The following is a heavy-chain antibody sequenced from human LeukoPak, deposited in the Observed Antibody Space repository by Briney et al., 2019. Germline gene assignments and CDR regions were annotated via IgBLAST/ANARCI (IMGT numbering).Heavy chain of an antibody. Sequence: GRSLRLSCAASGFTFSSYAMHWVRQAPGKGLEWVGRIKSKTDGGTTDYAAPVKGRFTISRDDSKNTLYLQMNSLKTEDTAVYYCTTDESRPEFGYWGQGTLVTVSS. D-gene: IGHD6-6*01. V-gene: IGHV3-15*01. CDR2: IKSKTDGGTT. CDR1: GFTFSSYA. CDR3: TTDESRPEFGY. J-gene: IGHJ4*02.